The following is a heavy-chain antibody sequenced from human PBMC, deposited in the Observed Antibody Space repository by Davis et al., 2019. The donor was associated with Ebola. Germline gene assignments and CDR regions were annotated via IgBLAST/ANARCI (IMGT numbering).Heavy chain of an antibody. CDR2: ISYDGSNK. CDR1: GFTFSSYA. D-gene: IGHD1/OR15-1a*01. Sequence: GESLKISCAASGFTFSSYAMHWVRQAPGKGLAWVAIISYDGSNKYYADSVKGRFTISRDNSKNTLYVQMNSLRVEDTAVYYCVRGGTGPAAGGGIWGQGTMVTVSS. V-gene: IGHV3-30-3*01. J-gene: IGHJ3*02. CDR3: VRGGTGPAAGGGI.